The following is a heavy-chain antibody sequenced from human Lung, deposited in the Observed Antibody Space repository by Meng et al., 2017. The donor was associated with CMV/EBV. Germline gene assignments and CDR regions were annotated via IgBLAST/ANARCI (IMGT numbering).Heavy chain of an antibody. V-gene: IGHV4-4*03. Sequence: HVQLRASAPALLKPPEPLSLTRPVSGDSITNHHWWAWVRQPPGKGLEWIGEIPHRGSSAYNPSLKSRVSMSIDKSKNQFSLKLTSVTAADTAVYHCLRRSGGSVWGQGTLVTVSS. D-gene: IGHD3-10*01. CDR3: LRRSGGSV. J-gene: IGHJ1*01. CDR2: IPHRGSS. CDR1: GDSITNHHW.